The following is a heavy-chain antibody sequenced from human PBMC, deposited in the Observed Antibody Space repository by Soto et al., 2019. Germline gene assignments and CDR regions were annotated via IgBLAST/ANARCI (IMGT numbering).Heavy chain of an antibody. Sequence: KPGGSLRLSCAASGFTFSSYSMNWVRQAPGKGLEWVSSISSSSSYIYYADSVKGRFTISRDNAKNSLYLQMNSLRAEDTAVYYCARDSLYSSSSYNWFDPWGQGTLVTVSS. V-gene: IGHV3-21*01. CDR3: ARDSLYSSSSYNWFDP. CDR2: ISSSSSYI. J-gene: IGHJ5*02. D-gene: IGHD6-6*01. CDR1: GFTFSSYS.